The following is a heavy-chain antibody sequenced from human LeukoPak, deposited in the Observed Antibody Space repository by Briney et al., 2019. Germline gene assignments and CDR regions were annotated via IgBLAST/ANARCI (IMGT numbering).Heavy chain of an antibody. CDR3: ARVKASSTSWTFDQ. CDR2: IYSSGST. Sequence: SSETLSLTCSVSGGSTNSYYWSWIRQSGGKGLEWIGRIYSSGSTVYNPSLNSRLTMSIDTSKNQSSLTLKSVTATDTAVYYCARVKASSTSWTFDQWGQGALVTVSS. J-gene: IGHJ4*02. V-gene: IGHV4-4*07. D-gene: IGHD2-2*01. CDR1: GGSTNSYY.